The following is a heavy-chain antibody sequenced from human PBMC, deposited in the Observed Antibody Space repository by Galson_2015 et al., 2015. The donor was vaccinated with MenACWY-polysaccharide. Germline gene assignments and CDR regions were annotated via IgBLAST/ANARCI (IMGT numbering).Heavy chain of an antibody. CDR1: QFTFNNYA. Sequence: SLRLSCAASQFTFNNYAMIWVRQAPGKGLEWVSTINPSGGSTWYADSVKGRFSISRDNSNNMLYLQMNSPRPDDTAVYFCMKDRPLRGLTKFYYGMDVWGQGTTVIVSS. CDR2: INPSGGST. J-gene: IGHJ6*02. CDR3: MKDRPLRGLTKFYYGMDV. V-gene: IGHV3-23*01.